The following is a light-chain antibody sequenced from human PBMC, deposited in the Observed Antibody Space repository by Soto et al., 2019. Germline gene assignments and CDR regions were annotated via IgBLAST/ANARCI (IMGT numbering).Light chain of an antibody. J-gene: IGKJ2*01. CDR2: GAS. Sequence: EIVMTQSPATLSVSPGERATLSCRASQSVGSNLAWYQQRPGQAPRPLIYGASTRAIGIPPRFSGSGSGTEFTLTLSSLQSEDFAVYYCQQYNNWPYTFGRGTKLEIK. CDR3: QQYNNWPYT. V-gene: IGKV3-15*01. CDR1: QSVGSN.